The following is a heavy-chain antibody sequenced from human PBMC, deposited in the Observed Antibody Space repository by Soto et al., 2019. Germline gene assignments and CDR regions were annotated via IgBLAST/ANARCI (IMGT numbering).Heavy chain of an antibody. V-gene: IGHV3-30-3*01. Sequence: QVQLVASGGGVVQPGRSLRLSCAASGFTFTNYPMHWVRQAPGKGLERVEVVSHDGINTYYAGSVKCLFTISRDNSKNTLYLDLNRLSTDDTAVFYCARGMTVVGIRLDNRGQGALGTVSA. CDR2: VSHDGINT. J-gene: IGHJ4*02. D-gene: IGHD6-19*01. CDR3: ARGMTVVGIRLDN. CDR1: GFTFTNYP.